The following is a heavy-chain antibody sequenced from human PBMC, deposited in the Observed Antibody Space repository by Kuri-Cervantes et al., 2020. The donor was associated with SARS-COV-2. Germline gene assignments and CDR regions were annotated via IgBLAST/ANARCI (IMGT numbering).Heavy chain of an antibody. V-gene: IGHV3-23*01. D-gene: IGHD6-19*01. J-gene: IGHJ6*03. CDR2: ISGSGGST. CDR1: GFTFSSYA. CDR3: AKDSTTGSGWYFFVLMSYMDV. Sequence: GGSLRLSCAASGFTFSSYAMSWVRQAPGKGLEWVSAISGSGGSTYYADSVKGRFTISRDNSKNTLYLQMNSLRAEDTAVYYCAKDSTTGSGWYFFVLMSYMDVWGKGTTVTVSS.